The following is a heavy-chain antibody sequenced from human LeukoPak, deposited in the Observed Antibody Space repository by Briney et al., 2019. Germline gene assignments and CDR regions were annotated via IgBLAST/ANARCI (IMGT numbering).Heavy chain of an antibody. Sequence: GASVKVSCKASGYTFTSYGISWVRQAPGQGLEWMGWISAYNGNTNYAQKLQGRVTMTTDTSTSTAYMELRSLRSDDTAVYYCARDQGPYYCDSSGYEPPDYWGQGTLVTVSS. J-gene: IGHJ4*02. CDR2: ISAYNGNT. D-gene: IGHD3-22*01. CDR1: GYTFTSYG. CDR3: ARDQGPYYCDSSGYEPPDY. V-gene: IGHV1-18*01.